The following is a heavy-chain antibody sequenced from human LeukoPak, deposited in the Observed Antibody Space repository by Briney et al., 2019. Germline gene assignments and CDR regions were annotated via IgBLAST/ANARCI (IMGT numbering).Heavy chain of an antibody. Sequence: SETLSLTCAVYGGSFRGYYWSWIRQPPGKGLEWIGEINHSGSTKYNSSLKSRVTISVDTSKNQFSLKLSSVTAADTAVYYCARGYDILTGYYLVYWGQGTLVTVSS. V-gene: IGHV4-34*01. CDR1: GGSFRGYY. CDR3: ARGYDILTGYYLVY. CDR2: INHSGST. D-gene: IGHD3-9*01. J-gene: IGHJ4*02.